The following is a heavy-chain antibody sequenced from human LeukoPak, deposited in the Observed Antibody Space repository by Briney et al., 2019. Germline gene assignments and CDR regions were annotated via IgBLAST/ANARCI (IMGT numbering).Heavy chain of an antibody. J-gene: IGHJ5*02. CDR2: ISGSGGST. V-gene: IGHV3-23*01. Sequence: GGSLRLSCAASGFTFSSYAMSWVRQAPGKGLEWVSAISGSGGSTYYADSVKGRFAISRDNSKNTLYLQMNSLRAEDTAVYYCAKNSMQWLASWFDPWGQGTLVTVSS. CDR3: AKNSMQWLASWFDP. D-gene: IGHD6-19*01. CDR1: GFTFSSYA.